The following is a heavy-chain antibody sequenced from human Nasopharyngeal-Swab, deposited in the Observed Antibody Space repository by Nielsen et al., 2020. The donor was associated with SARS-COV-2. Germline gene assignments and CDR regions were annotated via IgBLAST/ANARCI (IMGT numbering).Heavy chain of an antibody. CDR1: GFTLSSYW. D-gene: IGHD3-16*02. J-gene: IGHJ2*01. V-gene: IGHV3-23*01. CDR2: ISGSGGST. Sequence: GESLKISCDASGFTLSSYWLRWVRQAPGKGLEWVSAISGSGGSTYYADSVKGRFTISRDNSKNTLYLQMTRLRAEDTAVYYCAKKTFGGVIVAYWYFDLWGRGTLVTVSS. CDR3: AKKTFGGVIVAYWYFDL.